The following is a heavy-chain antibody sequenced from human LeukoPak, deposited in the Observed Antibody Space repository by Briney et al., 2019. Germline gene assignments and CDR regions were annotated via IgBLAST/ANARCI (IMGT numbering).Heavy chain of an antibody. V-gene: IGHV3-21*04. CDR1: RFTFSNYS. D-gene: IGHD4-17*01. CDR3: ARGELDYGDYGLDPPEY. Sequence: GGSLRLSCAASRFTFSNYSMNWVRQAPGKGLEWVSSISRGSGHIYYADSVKGRFTISRDNARNSLYLQMNSLRAEDTAVYYCARGELDYGDYGLDPPEYWGQGTLVTVSS. J-gene: IGHJ4*02. CDR2: ISRGSGHI.